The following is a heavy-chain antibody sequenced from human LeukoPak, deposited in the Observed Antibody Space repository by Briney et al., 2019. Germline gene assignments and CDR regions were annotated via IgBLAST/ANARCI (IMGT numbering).Heavy chain of an antibody. V-gene: IGHV4-34*01. CDR1: GGSFSGYY. Sequence: SETLSLTCAVYGGSFSGYYWSWIRQPPGKGLEWIGEINHSGSTNYNPSLKSRVTISVDTAKNQFSLKLSSVTAADTAVYYCARGRKTYYDSSGLNDYWGQGTLVTVSS. CDR3: ARGRKTYYDSSGLNDY. D-gene: IGHD3-22*01. J-gene: IGHJ4*02. CDR2: INHSGST.